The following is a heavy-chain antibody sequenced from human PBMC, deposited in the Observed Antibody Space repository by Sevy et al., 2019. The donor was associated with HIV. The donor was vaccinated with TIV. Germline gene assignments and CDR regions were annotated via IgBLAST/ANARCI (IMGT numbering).Heavy chain of an antibody. J-gene: IGHJ5*02. Sequence: GGSLRISCAASGFTFSSYRMNWVRQAPGKGLEWVSSISSSSSYIYYADSVKGRFTISRDNAKNSLYLQMNSLRAEDTAVYYCARDRSVTPYWFDPWGQGTLVTVSS. V-gene: IGHV3-21*01. CDR1: GFTFSSYR. CDR2: ISSSSSYI. CDR3: ARDRSVTPYWFDP. D-gene: IGHD4-17*01.